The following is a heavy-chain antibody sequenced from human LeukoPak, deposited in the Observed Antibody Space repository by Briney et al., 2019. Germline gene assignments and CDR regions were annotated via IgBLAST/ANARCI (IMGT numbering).Heavy chain of an antibody. CDR3: ARGILRDYYDSSGFYHRGGVGY. Sequence: SETLSLTCTVSGGSISSSSYYWGWIRQPPGKGLEWIGSIYYSGSTYYNPSLKSRVTISGDTSKNQFSLNLRSVTAADTAVYFCARGILRDYYDSSGFYHRGGVGYWGQGTLVTVSS. V-gene: IGHV4-39*07. D-gene: IGHD3-22*01. CDR2: IYYSGST. J-gene: IGHJ4*02. CDR1: GGSISSSSYY.